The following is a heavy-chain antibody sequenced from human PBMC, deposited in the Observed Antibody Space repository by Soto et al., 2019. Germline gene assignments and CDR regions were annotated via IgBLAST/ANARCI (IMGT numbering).Heavy chain of an antibody. V-gene: IGHV4-31*03. CDR1: GGSISSGGYY. D-gene: IGHD6-13*01. CDR3: ARSTGYSSSWYLDL. Sequence: QVQLQESGPGLVKPSQTLSLTCTVSGGSISSGGYYWSWIRQHPGKGLEWIGYIYYSGSTYYNPSVRSRVTTSVDTSKNQFSLELSSVTAADTAVYYCARSTGYSSSWYLDLWGRGTLVTVSS. CDR2: IYYSGST. J-gene: IGHJ2*01.